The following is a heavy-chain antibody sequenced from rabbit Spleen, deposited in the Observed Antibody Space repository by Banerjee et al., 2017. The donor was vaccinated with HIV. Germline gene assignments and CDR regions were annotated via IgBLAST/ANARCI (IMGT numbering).Heavy chain of an antibody. CDR2: IYGGSSGST. J-gene: IGHJ4*01. CDR1: GVSFSANSY. D-gene: IGHD7-1*01. CDR3: ARDSTGNWMPDFNL. Sequence: QSLEESGGDLVKPGASLTLTCTASGVSFSANSYMCWVRQAPGKGLEWIACIYGGSSGSTYYASWAIGRFTISKTSSTTVTLQMTSLTVADTATYFCARDSTGNWMPDFNLWGPGTLVTVS. V-gene: IGHV1S40*01.